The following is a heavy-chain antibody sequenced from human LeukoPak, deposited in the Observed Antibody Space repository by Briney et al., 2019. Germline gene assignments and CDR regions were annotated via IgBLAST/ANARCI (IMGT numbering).Heavy chain of an antibody. CDR2: INHSGST. CDR1: GGSFSGYY. Sequence: PSETLSLTCAVYGGSFSGYYWSRIRQPPGKGLEWIGEINHSGSTNYNPSLKSRVTISVDTSKNQFSLKLSSVTAADTAVYYCARGTPARGQLWRRNLFDYWDQETLVTVSS. CDR3: ARGTPARGQLWRRNLFDY. V-gene: IGHV4-34*01. D-gene: IGHD5-18*01. J-gene: IGHJ4*02.